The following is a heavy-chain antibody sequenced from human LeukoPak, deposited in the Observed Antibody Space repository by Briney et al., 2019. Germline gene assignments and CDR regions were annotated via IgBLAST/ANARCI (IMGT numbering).Heavy chain of an antibody. D-gene: IGHD6-13*01. CDR1: GFTFTSYA. Sequence: PGGSLRLSCAASGFTFTSYAMSWVRQAPGKGLEWVSAISGSGGSTYYADSVKGRFTISRDNSKNTLYLQMNSLRAEDTAVYYCAKPRPSYSSSWYDHWGQGTQVTVSS. J-gene: IGHJ5*02. CDR2: ISGSGGST. V-gene: IGHV3-23*01. CDR3: AKPRPSYSSSWYDH.